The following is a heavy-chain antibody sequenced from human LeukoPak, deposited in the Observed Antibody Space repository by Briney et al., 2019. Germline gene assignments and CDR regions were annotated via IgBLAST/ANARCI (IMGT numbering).Heavy chain of an antibody. CDR3: ASQRNYHGSESYFDY. Sequence: GESLKISCKGSGYSFTSYWIGWVRQMPGKGLEWMGIIYPGDSDTRYSPSFQGQVTISADKSISTAYLQWSSLKASDTAMYYCASQRNYHGSESYFDYWGQGTLVTVSS. CDR1: GYSFTSYW. D-gene: IGHD3-10*01. V-gene: IGHV5-51*03. CDR2: IYPGDSDT. J-gene: IGHJ4*02.